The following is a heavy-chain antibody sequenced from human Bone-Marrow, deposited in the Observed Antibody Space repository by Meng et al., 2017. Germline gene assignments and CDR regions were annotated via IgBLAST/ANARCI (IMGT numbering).Heavy chain of an antibody. CDR1: GFTFSSSG. V-gene: IGHV3-30*18. CDR2: ISNDGSIK. J-gene: IGHJ4*02. D-gene: IGHD2-15*01. Sequence: QLQLVESGGGVVQPGRSLRLSCAASGFTFSSSGMHWVRQAPGKGLEWLTVISNDGSIKYYADSVKGRFTISRDNSKNTLYLQMNSLRVEDTAVYYCAKDGCSGGNCYSHYWGQGTLVTVSS. CDR3: AKDGCSGGNCYSHY.